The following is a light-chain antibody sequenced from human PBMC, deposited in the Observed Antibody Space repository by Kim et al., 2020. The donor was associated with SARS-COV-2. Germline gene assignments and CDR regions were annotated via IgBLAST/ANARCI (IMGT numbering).Light chain of an antibody. Sequence: SSELTQDPAVSVALGQTVRITCQEDSLTIYYANWYQQKPGRAPVLVVYGDNNRPSGIPDRFSGSRSGNKASLTITGAQAEDEADYFCNSRDTRGNHVFGAGTKVTVL. J-gene: IGLJ1*01. CDR2: GDN. CDR1: SLTIYY. V-gene: IGLV3-19*01. CDR3: NSRDTRGNHV.